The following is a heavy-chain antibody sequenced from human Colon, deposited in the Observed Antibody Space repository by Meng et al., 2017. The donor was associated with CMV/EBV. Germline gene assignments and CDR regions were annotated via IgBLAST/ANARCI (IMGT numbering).Heavy chain of an antibody. CDR3: AKDGRVFGVVSFDY. CDR1: GVSISTRNYC. J-gene: IGHJ4*02. D-gene: IGHD3-3*01. Sequence: GSLSLSCGVSGVSISTRNYCWGWIRQPPGKGLEWIGTICYTGNSYDNPSLKSRAIISADTSRNQFSLRLSSVTAADTAVYYCAKDGRVFGVVSFDYWGQGMQVTVPQ. V-gene: IGHV4-39*07. CDR2: ICYTGNS.